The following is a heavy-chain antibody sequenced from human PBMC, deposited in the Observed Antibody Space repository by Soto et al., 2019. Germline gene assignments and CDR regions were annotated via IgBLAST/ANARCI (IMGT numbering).Heavy chain of an antibody. V-gene: IGHV1-69*13. Sequence: SVKVSRKGSVGTFSSYAIILVRQAPGQRREWTGGIKRIFATENYAQKFQSRVTITADESSSTAYMEHGSLRFEDMTVYYCAFYRDENDSIGLDYCGQRTLVTVSS. D-gene: IGHD3-22*01. CDR2: IKRIFATE. CDR3: AFYRDENDSIGLDY. J-gene: IGHJ4*01. CDR1: VGTFSSYA.